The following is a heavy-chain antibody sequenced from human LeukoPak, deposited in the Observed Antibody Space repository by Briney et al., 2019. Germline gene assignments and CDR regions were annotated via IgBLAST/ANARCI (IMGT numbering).Heavy chain of an antibody. V-gene: IGHV4-31*03. CDR2: IYYRGST. Sequence: SETLSLTCTVSGGYISSGGYYWRWIRQHPGEGLVWIGYIYYRGSTYYNPSLKSRVTISVDTSKNQFSLKLSSVTAADTAVYYCARDSYYGSGSYDYWGQGTLVTVSS. J-gene: IGHJ4*02. D-gene: IGHD3-10*01. CDR1: GGYISSGGYY. CDR3: ARDSYYGSGSYDY.